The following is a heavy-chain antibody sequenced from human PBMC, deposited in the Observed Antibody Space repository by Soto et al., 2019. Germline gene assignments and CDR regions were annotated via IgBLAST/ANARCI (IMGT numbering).Heavy chain of an antibody. D-gene: IGHD6-19*01. J-gene: IGHJ4*02. Sequence: VQLVESGGGVVQPGRSLRLSCAASGFTFSDYAMHWVRQAPGKGLEWVAVVSHDGRNTHYAYSVKGRFTISRDSSKNTVSLEMTSLRAEDTAIYYCAKGGRQWLVTSDFNYWGQGALVTVSS. CDR2: VSHDGRNT. CDR3: AKGGRQWLVTSDFNY. CDR1: GFTFSDYA. V-gene: IGHV3-30*18.